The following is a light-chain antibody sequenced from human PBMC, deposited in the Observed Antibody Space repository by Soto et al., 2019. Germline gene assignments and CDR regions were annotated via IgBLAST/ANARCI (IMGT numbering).Light chain of an antibody. Sequence: EIVLAQSPDTLSLSPGEGATLSCRVSQRVRSGRLAWYQQKPGQAPRLVIFDASNRASGIPVRFSGSGSGTDFTLTITRLEPEDFAVYYCQEYDDSPPITFGLGTRLEIK. J-gene: IGKJ5*01. V-gene: IGKV3-20*01. CDR2: DAS. CDR3: QEYDDSPPIT. CDR1: QRVRSGR.